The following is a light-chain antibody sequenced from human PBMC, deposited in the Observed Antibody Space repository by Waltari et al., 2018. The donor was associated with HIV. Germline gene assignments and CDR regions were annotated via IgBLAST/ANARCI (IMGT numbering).Light chain of an antibody. J-gene: IGLJ1*01. CDR2: DVS. CDR3: SSYTSRSTPYYV. Sequence: QSALTQPASVSGSPGQSITISCTGNSSDVGGYNYVSWYQQHPGKAPNLRIYDVSNRPSGVPNRFSGSKSGNTASLTISGLQAEDEADYYCSSYTSRSTPYYVFGTGTKVTVL. CDR1: SSDVGGYNY. V-gene: IGLV2-14*03.